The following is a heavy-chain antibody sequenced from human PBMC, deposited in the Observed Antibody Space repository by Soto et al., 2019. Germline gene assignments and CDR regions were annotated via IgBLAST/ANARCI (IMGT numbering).Heavy chain of an antibody. CDR1: GGTFSSYP. Sequence: QVQLVQSGAEVKRPGSSVKVSCKASGGTFSSYPISWVRQAPGQGLEWMGGTNGNLGTGNYAQNFRGRLTITTDISTTTAYMELRSLTSEDTAVYYCARRDSHGLLRYFDNCGQGTLVTVSS. D-gene: IGHD1-20*01. J-gene: IGHJ5*02. V-gene: IGHV1-69*06. CDR3: ARRDSHGLLRYFDN. CDR2: TNGNLGTG.